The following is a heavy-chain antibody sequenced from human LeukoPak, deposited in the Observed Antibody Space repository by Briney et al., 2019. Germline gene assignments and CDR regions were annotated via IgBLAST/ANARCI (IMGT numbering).Heavy chain of an antibody. CDR3: AREPADYDILTEGVY. CDR2: IIPIFGTA. D-gene: IGHD3-9*01. J-gene: IGHJ4*02. CDR1: GGTFSSYA. Sequence: SVKVSCKASGGTFSSYAISWVRQAPGRGLEWMGGIIPIFGTANYAQKFQGRVTITADESTSTAYMELSSLRSEDTAVYYCAREPADYDILTEGVYWGQGTLVTVSS. V-gene: IGHV1-69*13.